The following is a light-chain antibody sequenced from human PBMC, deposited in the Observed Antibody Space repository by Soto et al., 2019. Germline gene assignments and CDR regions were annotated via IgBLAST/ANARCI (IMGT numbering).Light chain of an antibody. J-gene: IGKJ4*01. Sequence: DIVMTQSPDSLAVSLGERATINCRPSQSVLYSSNNNNYLAWYQQKPGQPPKLLIYWASTRESGVPDRFSGSGSGTDFTLTISSLQAEDVAVYYCQKYYSPPPPFGGGTKVEIK. CDR1: QSVLYSSNNNNY. CDR3: QKYYSPPPP. V-gene: IGKV4-1*01. CDR2: WAS.